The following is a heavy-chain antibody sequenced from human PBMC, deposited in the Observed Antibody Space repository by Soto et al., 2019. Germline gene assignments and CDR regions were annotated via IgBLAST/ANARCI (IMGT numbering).Heavy chain of an antibody. J-gene: IGHJ5*02. V-gene: IGHV4-30-4*01. Sequence: SETLSLTCTVSGGSISSGNYYWSWIRQSPGKGLEWIGYIYSTGSSYYNPSLRSRVSMSVDTSKNQFSLNLSSVTAADTAVYFCARAGLQLWLPGRDWFDPWGQGTLVTVYS. CDR2: IYSTGSS. D-gene: IGHD5-18*01. CDR3: ARAGLQLWLPGRDWFDP. CDR1: GGSISSGNYY.